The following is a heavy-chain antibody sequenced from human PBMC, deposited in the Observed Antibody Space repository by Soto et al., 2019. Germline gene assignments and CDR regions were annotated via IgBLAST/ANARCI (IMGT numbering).Heavy chain of an antibody. CDR3: ARELRAPTVTTSFDY. Sequence: SETLSLTCTVSGGSISSYYWSWIRQPAGKGLEWIGRIYTSGSTNYNPSLKSRVTMSVDTSKNQFSLKLSSVTAADTAVYYCARELRAPTVTTSFDYWGQGTLVTVSS. D-gene: IGHD4-17*01. CDR1: GGSISSYY. J-gene: IGHJ4*02. V-gene: IGHV4-4*07. CDR2: IYTSGST.